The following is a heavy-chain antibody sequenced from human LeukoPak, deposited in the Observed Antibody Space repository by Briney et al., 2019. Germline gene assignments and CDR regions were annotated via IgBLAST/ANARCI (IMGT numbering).Heavy chain of an antibody. CDR1: GYTFTSYD. Sequence: ASVKVSCKASGYTFTSYDINWVRQATGQGLEWMGWMNPNSGNTGYAQKFQGRVTMTRNTSISTAYIELSSLRSEDTAVYYCARDKAAAGFYFDYWGQGTLVTVSS. J-gene: IGHJ4*02. CDR3: ARDKAAAGFYFDY. V-gene: IGHV1-8*01. D-gene: IGHD6-13*01. CDR2: MNPNSGNT.